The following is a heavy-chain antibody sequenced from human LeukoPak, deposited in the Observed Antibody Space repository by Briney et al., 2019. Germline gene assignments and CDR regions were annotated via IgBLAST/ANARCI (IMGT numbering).Heavy chain of an antibody. CDR3: ARFLGRITISGVVPYGMDV. V-gene: IGHV3-53*04. J-gene: IGHJ6*02. CDR1: GXTVSSNY. D-gene: IGHD3-3*01. CDR2: IYSAGGT. Sequence: GGSLRLSCAASGXTVSSNYMTWVRQAPGKGLEWVSLIYSAGGTYYTDSVKGRFTISRHSSKNTLYLQMNSLRGEDTAVYYCARFLGRITISGVVPYGMDVWGQGTTVTVSS.